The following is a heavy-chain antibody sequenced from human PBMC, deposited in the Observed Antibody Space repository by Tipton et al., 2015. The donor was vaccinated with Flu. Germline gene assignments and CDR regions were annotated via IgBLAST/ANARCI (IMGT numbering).Heavy chain of an antibody. Sequence: QLVQSGGGLIQPGGSLRLSCAASGFTIRNTFMSWVRQAPGKGLKWDSIIYTDDSTYYADSVKGRFTISRDTSKNTVYLQMNSLTVDDTALYYCVRGTAANSADNWGQGTLVTVAS. D-gene: IGHD4-23*01. J-gene: IGHJ4*02. CDR2: IYTDDST. V-gene: IGHV3-53*01. CDR3: VRGTAANSADN. CDR1: GFTIRNTF.